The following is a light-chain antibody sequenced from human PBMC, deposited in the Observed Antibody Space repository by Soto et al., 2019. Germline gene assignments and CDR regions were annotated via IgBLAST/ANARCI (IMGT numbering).Light chain of an antibody. Sequence: EIVLTQSPGTLSLSPGERATLSCRASQSVSSSYLAWYQQKPGQAPRRLIYGASSRATGIPDRFSGSGSGTDFTLTISRLEPEDCAVYYCQQYDSSPRTFGQGTKLESK. V-gene: IGKV3-20*01. CDR3: QQYDSSPRT. J-gene: IGKJ2*01. CDR2: GAS. CDR1: QSVSSSY.